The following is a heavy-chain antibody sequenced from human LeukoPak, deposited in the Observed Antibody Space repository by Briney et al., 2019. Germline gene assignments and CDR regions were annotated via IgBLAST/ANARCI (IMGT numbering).Heavy chain of an antibody. CDR3: ARGCLYSGYDFDY. CDR1: GYTFTSYD. J-gene: IGHJ4*02. D-gene: IGHD5-12*01. CDR2: MNPNSGNT. V-gene: IGHV1-8*01. Sequence: ASVKVSCKASGYTFTSYDINWVRQATGQGLEWMGWMNPNSGNTGYAQKFQGRVTMTRNTSISTVYMELSSLRSEDTAVYYCARGCLYSGYDFDYWGQGDLVSASS.